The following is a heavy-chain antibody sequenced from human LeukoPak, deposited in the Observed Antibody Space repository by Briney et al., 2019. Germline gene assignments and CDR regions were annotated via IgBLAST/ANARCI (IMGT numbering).Heavy chain of an antibody. Sequence: SVKVSCKASGGTFSSYAISWVRQAPGQGLEWMGGIIPIFGTANYAQKFQGRVTITTDESTSTAYMELSSLRSEDTAVYYCARKTPYSGSYWGAFDIWGQGTMVTVSS. CDR3: ARKTPYSGSYWGAFDI. CDR2: IIPIFGTA. J-gene: IGHJ3*02. D-gene: IGHD1-26*01. V-gene: IGHV1-69*05. CDR1: GGTFSSYA.